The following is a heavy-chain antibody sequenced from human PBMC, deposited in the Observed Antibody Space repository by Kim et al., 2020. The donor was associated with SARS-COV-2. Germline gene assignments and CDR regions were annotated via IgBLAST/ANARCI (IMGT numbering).Heavy chain of an antibody. V-gene: IGHV3-30*04. D-gene: IGHD3-10*01. CDR1: GFTFSSYA. J-gene: IGHJ3*02. CDR3: ARDNLRGGSGSYNAFDI. CDR2: ISYDGSNK. Sequence: GGSLRLSCAASGFTFSSYAMHWVRQAPGKGLEWVAVISYDGSNKYYADSVKGRFTISRDNSKNTLYLQMNSLRAEDTAVYYCARDNLRGGSGSYNAFDIWGQGTMVTVSS.